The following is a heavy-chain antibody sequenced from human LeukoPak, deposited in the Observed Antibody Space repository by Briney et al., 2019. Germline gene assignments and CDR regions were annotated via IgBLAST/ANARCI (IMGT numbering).Heavy chain of an antibody. CDR2: ISSNGANT. CDR1: GFTFSTYV. Sequence: GGSLRLSCSVSGFTFSTYVMHWVRQAPGKGLEYVSAISSNGANTYYADSVKGRFTISRDNSKNTLYLQMSSLRADDTAVYFYVGGTGYWGQGTLVTVSS. J-gene: IGHJ4*02. V-gene: IGHV3-64D*06. CDR3: VGGTGY.